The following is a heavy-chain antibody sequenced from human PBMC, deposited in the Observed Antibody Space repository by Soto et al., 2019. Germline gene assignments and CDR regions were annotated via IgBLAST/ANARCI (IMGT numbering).Heavy chain of an antibody. J-gene: IGHJ6*03. CDR3: ARGPYYDLIWNYYYMDV. Sequence: QVQLQESGPGLVKPSETLSLSCSVSGGSISGHYWSWVRQTPGEGLGWIGYMYYSGSTNYNPSLKSRVTISVYTSKNHCSLRLTSVTAADTAVYYCARGPYYDLIWNYYYMDVWGKGTTVTVSS. D-gene: IGHD3-16*01. V-gene: IGHV4-59*08. CDR1: GGSISGHY. CDR2: MYYSGST.